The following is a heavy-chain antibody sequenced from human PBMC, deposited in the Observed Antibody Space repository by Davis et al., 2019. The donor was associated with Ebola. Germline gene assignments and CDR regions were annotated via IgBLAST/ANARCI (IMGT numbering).Heavy chain of an antibody. CDR1: GFTFSSYG. CDR2: IWYDGSNK. Sequence: GGSLRLSCAASGFTFSSYGMHWVRQAPGKGLEWVAVIWYDGSNKYYADSVKGRFTISRDNSKNTLYLQMNSLRAEDTAVYYCARGGGYSSGWLDYWGQGTLVTVSS. J-gene: IGHJ4*02. V-gene: IGHV3-33*01. CDR3: ARGGGYSSGWLDY. D-gene: IGHD6-19*01.